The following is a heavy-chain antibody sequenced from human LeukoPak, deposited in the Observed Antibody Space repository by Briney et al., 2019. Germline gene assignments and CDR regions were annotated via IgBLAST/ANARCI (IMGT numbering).Heavy chain of an antibody. CDR2: IYYSGST. D-gene: IGHD5-18*01. Sequence: SETLSLTCTVSGGSISSHYWSWIRQPPGKGLEWIGYIYYSGSTNYNPSLKSRVTISVDTSKNPFSLKLSSVTAADTAVYYCARGDGYSYGLDYWGQGTLVTVSS. CDR3: ARGDGYSYGLDY. V-gene: IGHV4-59*11. J-gene: IGHJ4*02. CDR1: GGSISSHY.